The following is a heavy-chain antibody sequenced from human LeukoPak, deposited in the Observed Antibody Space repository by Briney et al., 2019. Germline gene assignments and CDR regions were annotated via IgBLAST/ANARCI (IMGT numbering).Heavy chain of an antibody. CDR3: ARQKDCSSIRCYTSNWFDP. CDR2: ISGYNGYT. V-gene: IGHV1-18*01. D-gene: IGHD2-2*02. CDR1: DYTFINYG. J-gene: IGHJ5*02. Sequence: ASVKVSCRASDYTFINYGISWVRQAPGQGLEWMGWISGYNGYTNYAQSFQGRVTMTKDTSTSTAYMELRSLRSDDTAVYYCARQKDCSSIRCYTSNWFDPWGQGTLVTVSS.